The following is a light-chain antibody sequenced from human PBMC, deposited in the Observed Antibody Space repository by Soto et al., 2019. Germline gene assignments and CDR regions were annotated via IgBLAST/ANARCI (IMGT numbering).Light chain of an antibody. CDR2: SNT. J-gene: IGLJ3*02. CDR3: QSFDTSLRGWV. V-gene: IGLV1-40*01. CDR1: RSNTWAGSG. Sequence: QPVLTQPPSVSGAPGQRVTISCTGTRSNTWAGSGVHWYQQHPGTAPKYLIYSNTNRPSGVPDRFSGSRSGTSASLAISGLQAEDEADYFCQSFDTSLRGWVFGGGTKVTVL.